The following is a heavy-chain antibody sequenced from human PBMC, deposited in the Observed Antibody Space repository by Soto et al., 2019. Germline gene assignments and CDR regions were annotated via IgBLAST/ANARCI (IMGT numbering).Heavy chain of an antibody. J-gene: IGHJ4*02. D-gene: IGHD2-2*01. CDR1: GFTFTRYS. V-gene: IGHV3-33*03. CDR3: AKDRDYPRDQFHY. Sequence: GGSLRLSCAASGFTFTRYSMHWVRQAPGKGLEWVAVISYDGSNKYYADSVRGRFTISRDNSKNTVFLHMDSLRAEDTAVYYCAKDRDYPRDQFHYWGQGTLVTVSS. CDR2: ISYDGSNK.